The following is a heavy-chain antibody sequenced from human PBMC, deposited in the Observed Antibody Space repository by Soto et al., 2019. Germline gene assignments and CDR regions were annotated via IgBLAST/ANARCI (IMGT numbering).Heavy chain of an antibody. J-gene: IGHJ3*02. CDR1: GFTFSSYG. V-gene: IGHV3-30*18. CDR3: AKVSQVGGGMAFDI. Sequence: QVQLVESGGGVVQPGRSLRLSCAASGFTFSSYGMHWVRQAPGKGLEWVAVISYDGSNKYYADSVKGRFTISRDNSKNTLYLQMNSLRAEDTAVYYCAKVSQVGGGMAFDIWGQGTMVTVSS. D-gene: IGHD1-26*01. CDR2: ISYDGSNK.